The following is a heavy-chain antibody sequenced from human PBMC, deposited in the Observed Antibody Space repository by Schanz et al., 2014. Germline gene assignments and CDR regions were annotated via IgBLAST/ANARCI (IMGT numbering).Heavy chain of an antibody. CDR2: ISSSGSYI. CDR1: GFTISSYS. J-gene: IGHJ6*02. Sequence: EVHLVESGGGLVKRGGSLRLSCAASGFTISSYSMNWVRQAPGKGLEWVSSISSSGSYIHYADSVKGRFTISRDNAKNTLYLQMNSLRAEDTAVYYCAKDSCSSTTCYGYGMDVWGQGSTVTVSS. D-gene: IGHD2-2*01. V-gene: IGHV3-21*01. CDR3: AKDSCSSTTCYGYGMDV.